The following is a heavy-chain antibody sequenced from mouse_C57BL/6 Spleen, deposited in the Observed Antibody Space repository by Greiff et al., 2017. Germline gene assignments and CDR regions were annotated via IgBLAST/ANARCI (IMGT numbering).Heavy chain of an antibody. V-gene: IGHV1-80*01. CDR1: GYAFSSYW. CDR2: IYPGDGDT. CDR3: ARSSYYDYDGSY. Sequence: QVQLKESGAELVKPGASVKISCKASGYAFSSYWMNWVKQRPGKGLEWIGQIYPGDGDTNYNGKFKGKATLTADKSSSTAYMQLSSLTSEDSAVYFCARSSYYDYDGSYWGQGTTLTVSS. D-gene: IGHD2-4*01. J-gene: IGHJ2*01.